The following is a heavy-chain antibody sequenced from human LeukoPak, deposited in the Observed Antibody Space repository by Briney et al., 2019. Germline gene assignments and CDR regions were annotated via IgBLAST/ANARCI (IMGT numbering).Heavy chain of an antibody. Sequence: PSETLSLTCVVYGGSFSGYYWSWIRQPPGKGLEWIGEINHSGSTNYNPSLKSRVTISVDTSKNQFSLKLSSVTAADTAVYYCARAYGAWDYWGQGTLVTVSS. CDR1: GGSFSGYY. D-gene: IGHD4-17*01. V-gene: IGHV4-34*01. J-gene: IGHJ4*02. CDR3: ARAYGAWDY. CDR2: INHSGST.